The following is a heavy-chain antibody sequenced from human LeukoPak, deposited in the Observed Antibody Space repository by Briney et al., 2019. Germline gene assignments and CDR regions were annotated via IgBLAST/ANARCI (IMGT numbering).Heavy chain of an antibody. V-gene: IGHV3-21*01. D-gene: IGHD3-22*01. Sequence: PGGSLRLSCAASGFTFSSYSMNWVRQAPGKGLEWVSSISSSSSYIYYADSVKGRFTISRDNAKNSLYLQMNSLRAEDTAVYYCARESTHYYDSSVYPVYDYWGQGTLVTVSS. CDR2: ISSSSSYI. CDR3: ARESTHYYDSSVYPVYDY. J-gene: IGHJ4*02. CDR1: GFTFSSYS.